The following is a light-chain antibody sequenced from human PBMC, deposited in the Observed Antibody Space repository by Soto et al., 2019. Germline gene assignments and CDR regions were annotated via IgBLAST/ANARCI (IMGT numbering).Light chain of an antibody. CDR3: EKYNCAPLT. CDR2: AAS. Sequence: DMKMIESGTSVAASVGRRINSTSRASLPISNYVAWYQQKPGKIPNLLLYAASTLQAGVPSRFSGRGAGTDGTRTISSLKPEDVAADNCEKYNCAPLTVGRGTKVDIK. J-gene: IGKJ4*01. CDR1: LPISNY. V-gene: IGKV1-27*01.